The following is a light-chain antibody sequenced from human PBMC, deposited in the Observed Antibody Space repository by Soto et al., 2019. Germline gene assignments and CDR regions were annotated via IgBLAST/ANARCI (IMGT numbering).Light chain of an antibody. CDR3: CSYSASSTLI. CDR1: SSDVGSYNL. V-gene: IGLV2-23*02. J-gene: IGLJ1*01. CDR2: EVS. Sequence: QSVLTQPASVSGSPGQSITISCTGASSDVGSYNLVSWYQQHPGKAPKLMIYEVSKRPSGVSNRFSGSKSGNTASLTISGLQADYEADYYCCSYSASSTLIFGTGTEVTVL.